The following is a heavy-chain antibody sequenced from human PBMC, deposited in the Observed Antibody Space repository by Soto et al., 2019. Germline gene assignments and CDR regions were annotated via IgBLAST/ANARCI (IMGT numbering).Heavy chain of an antibody. V-gene: IGHV4-31*03. CDR2: IYYSGST. Sequence: PSETLSLTCTVSGGSISSGGYYWSWIRQHRGKGLEWIGYIYYSGSTYYNPSLKSRVTISVDTSKNQFSLKLSSVTAADTAVYYCSRNRFGELFMENPQNWFDPWGQGTLVTVSS. D-gene: IGHD3-10*01. CDR3: SRNRFGELFMENPQNWFDP. J-gene: IGHJ5*02. CDR1: GGSISSGGYY.